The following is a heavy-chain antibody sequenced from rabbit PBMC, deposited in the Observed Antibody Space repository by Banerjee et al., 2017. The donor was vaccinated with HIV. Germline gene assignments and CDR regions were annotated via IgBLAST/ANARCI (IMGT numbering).Heavy chain of an antibody. CDR1: GFDFSSNA. J-gene: IGHJ4*01. Sequence: LEESGGGLVKPEGSLTLTCKASGFDFSSNAICWVRQAPGKGLEWIACINTSSGNTVYATWAKGRFTISKTSSTTVTLQMTSLTAADTATYFCARDLAGVTGWNFGLWGPGTLVTVS. CDR3: ARDLAGVTGWNFGL. D-gene: IGHD4-1*01. CDR2: INTSSGNT. V-gene: IGHV1S45*01.